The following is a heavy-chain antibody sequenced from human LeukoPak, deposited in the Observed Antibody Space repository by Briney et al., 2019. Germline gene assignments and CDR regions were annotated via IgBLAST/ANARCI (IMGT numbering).Heavy chain of an antibody. J-gene: IGHJ5*02. V-gene: IGHV4-39*07. D-gene: IGHD6-13*01. CDR3: ARVVAYSSSSHWFDP. Sequence: SETLSLTCTVSGGSISSSNYSWGWIRQPPGKGLEWIGTIYYSGSTYYNPSLKSRVTISVDTSKNQFSLKLSSVTAADTAVYYCARVVAYSSSSHWFDPWGQGTLVTVSS. CDR2: IYYSGST. CDR1: GGSISSSNYS.